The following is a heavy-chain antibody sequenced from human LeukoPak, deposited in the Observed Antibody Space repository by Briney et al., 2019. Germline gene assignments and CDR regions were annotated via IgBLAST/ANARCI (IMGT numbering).Heavy chain of an antibody. J-gene: IGHJ4*02. CDR2: INHGGST. V-gene: IGHV4-34*01. Sequence: PPETLSLTCAVSGGSFSDSSWTWIRQPPGKGLEWIGDINHGGSTSYNPSLKSRVPISVATSKNQSTRKRSSVTAADTPVYYFPGHPRRGYSYGYPRISSLYYFDYWGQGTLVTVSS. CDR3: PGHPRRGYSYGYPRISSLYYFDY. D-gene: IGHD5-18*01. CDR1: GGSFSDSS.